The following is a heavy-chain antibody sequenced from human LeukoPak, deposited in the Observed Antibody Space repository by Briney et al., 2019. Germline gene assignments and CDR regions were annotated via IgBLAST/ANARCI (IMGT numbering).Heavy chain of an antibody. CDR2: INHSGST. Sequence: PSETLSLTCAVYGGSFSGYYWSWIRQPPGKGLEWIGEINHSGSTNYNPSLKSRVTISVDTSKNQFSLKLSSVTAADTAVYYCARGTNTIFGVVITYNWFDPWGQGTLVTVSS. CDR1: GGSFSGYY. CDR3: ARGTNTIFGVVITYNWFDP. V-gene: IGHV4-34*01. J-gene: IGHJ5*02. D-gene: IGHD3-3*01.